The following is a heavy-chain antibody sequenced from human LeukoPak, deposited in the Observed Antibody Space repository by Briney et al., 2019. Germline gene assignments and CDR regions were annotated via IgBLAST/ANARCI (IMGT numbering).Heavy chain of an antibody. V-gene: IGHV3-74*01. D-gene: IGHD5-24*01. CDR3: TREIRDRPFDP. J-gene: IGHJ5*02. CDR1: GFSFSNYW. Sequence: GGSLRLSCAASGFSFSNYWMHWVRQAPGKGLVWVSRINSDGSSTNYADSVKGRFTISRDNAKNTLYLQMNSLRDEDTAVYYCTREIRDRPFDPWGQGTLVTVSS. CDR2: INSDGSST.